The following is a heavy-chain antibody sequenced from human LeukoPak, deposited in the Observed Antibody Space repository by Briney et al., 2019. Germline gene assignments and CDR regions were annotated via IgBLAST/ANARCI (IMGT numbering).Heavy chain of an antibody. CDR1: GGSFSGYY. V-gene: IGHV4-34*01. CDR3: ARWRGATSAFDI. CDR2: INHSGST. J-gene: IGHJ3*02. D-gene: IGHD1-26*01. Sequence: SETLSLTCAVYGGSFSGYYWSWIRQPPGKGLEWIGEINHSGSTNYNPSLKSRVTISVDTSKNQFSLKLSSVTAADTAVYYCARWRGATSAFDIWGQGTMVTVSS.